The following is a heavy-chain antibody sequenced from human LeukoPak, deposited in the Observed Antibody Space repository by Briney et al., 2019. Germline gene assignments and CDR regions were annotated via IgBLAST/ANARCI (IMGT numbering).Heavy chain of an antibody. CDR1: GFTFSSYG. V-gene: IGHV3-23*01. CDR2: ISGSAGGT. Sequence: GGSLILSCAASGFTFSSYGMSWVRQAPGKGLEWVSAISGSAGGTYYADSVKGRFTISRDNSKNTLYLQMNSLRAEDTAVYYCAKRSDYGGNRNYFDYWGQGTPVTVSS. D-gene: IGHD4-23*01. CDR3: AKRSDYGGNRNYFDY. J-gene: IGHJ4*02.